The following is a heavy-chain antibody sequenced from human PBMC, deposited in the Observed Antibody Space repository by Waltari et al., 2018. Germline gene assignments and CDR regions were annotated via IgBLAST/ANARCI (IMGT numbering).Heavy chain of an antibody. CDR2: IYHSGST. D-gene: IGHD2-15*01. CDR1: GYSISSGYY. J-gene: IGHJ4*02. V-gene: IGHV4-38-2*01. CDR3: ARGEGISYFDY. Sequence: QVQLQESGTGLVKPSETLSLTCAVSGYSISSGYYWGWIRQPPGKGLEWIGSIYHSGSTYYNPSLKSRVTISVDTSKNQFSLKLSSVTAADTAVYYCARGEGISYFDYWGQGTLVTVSS.